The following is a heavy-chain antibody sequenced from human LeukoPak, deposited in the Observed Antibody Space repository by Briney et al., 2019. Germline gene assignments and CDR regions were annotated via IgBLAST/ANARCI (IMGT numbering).Heavy chain of an antibody. Sequence: PVGSLRLSCAASGFTFSSYGMHWVRQAPGKGLEWVAIIWYDGSNEYYADSVKGRITISRDNSKNTLHLQMNSLRAEDTAVYYCARGNYDFWSGPFDYWGQGTLVTVAS. CDR2: IWYDGSNE. J-gene: IGHJ4*02. V-gene: IGHV3-33*01. CDR1: GFTFSSYG. CDR3: ARGNYDFWSGPFDY. D-gene: IGHD3-3*01.